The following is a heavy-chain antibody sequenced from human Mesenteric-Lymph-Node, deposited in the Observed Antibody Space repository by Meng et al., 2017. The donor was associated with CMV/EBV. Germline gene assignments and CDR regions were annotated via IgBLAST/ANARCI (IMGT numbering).Heavy chain of an antibody. D-gene: IGHD3/OR15-3a*01. V-gene: IGHV3-74*01. CDR1: GFTFSSYW. CDR2: LNSDGSST. CDR3: GRAAYSGDGLDV. J-gene: IGHJ4*02. Sequence: GGSLRLSCEATGFTFSSYWMHWVRQAPGKGLVWVSRLNSDGSSTSYADSVKGRFTISRDNAKNSLYLQMNRLRAEYTAVYYCGRAAYSGDGLDVWGQGTLVTVSS.